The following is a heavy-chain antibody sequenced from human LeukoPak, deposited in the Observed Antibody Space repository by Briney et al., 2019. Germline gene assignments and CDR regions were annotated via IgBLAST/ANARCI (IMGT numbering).Heavy chain of an antibody. Sequence: SVQVSCKASGGTFSSYAISWVRQAPGQGLEWMGGIIPIFGTANYAQKFQGRVTITADESTSTASMELSSLRSEDTAVYYCARGRGEVYYFDYWGQGTLVTVSS. CDR1: GGTFSSYA. J-gene: IGHJ4*02. CDR3: ARGRGEVYYFDY. D-gene: IGHD3-10*01. CDR2: IIPIFGTA. V-gene: IGHV1-69*13.